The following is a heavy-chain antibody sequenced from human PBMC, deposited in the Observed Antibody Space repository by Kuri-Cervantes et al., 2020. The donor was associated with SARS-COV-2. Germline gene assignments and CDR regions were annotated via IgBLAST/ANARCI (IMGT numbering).Heavy chain of an antibody. D-gene: IGHD3-10*01. CDR1: GGSISSSSYY. CDR3: ARGWVRAGDLIGDLDY. CDR2: IYYSGST. Sequence: SETLSLTCTVSGGSISSSSYYWGWIRQPPGKGLEWIGSIYYSGSTYYNPSLKSRVTISVDTSKNQFSLKLSSVTAADTAVYYCARGWVRAGDLIGDLDYWGQGTLVTVSS. V-gene: IGHV4-39*07. J-gene: IGHJ4*02.